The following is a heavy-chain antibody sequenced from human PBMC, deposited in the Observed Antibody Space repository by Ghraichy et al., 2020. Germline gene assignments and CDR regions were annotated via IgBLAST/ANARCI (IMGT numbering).Heavy chain of an antibody. V-gene: IGHV3-7*01. Sequence: GGSLRLSCAASGFTFSSYWMSWVRQAPGKGLEWVANIKQDGSEKYYVDSVKGRFTISRDNAKNSLYLQMNSLRAEDTAVYYCARDLIAAAPGGYYYGMDVWGQGTTVTVSS. D-gene: IGHD6-13*01. CDR1: GFTFSSYW. CDR3: ARDLIAAAPGGYYYGMDV. CDR2: IKQDGSEK. J-gene: IGHJ6*02.